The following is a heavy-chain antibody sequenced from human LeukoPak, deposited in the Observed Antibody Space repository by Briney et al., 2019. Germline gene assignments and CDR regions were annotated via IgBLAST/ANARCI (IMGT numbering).Heavy chain of an antibody. D-gene: IGHD1-14*01. CDR2: IWYDGSYK. CDR1: GLPFSTSG. CDR3: ARDKGTRSLDY. Sequence: GGSLRLSCAASGLPFSTSGMHWVRQAPGKGLEWVADIWYDGSYKYYADSVQGRFIISRDNSINMVYLEMNSLRAEDTAVYYCARDKGTRSLDYWGQGTLVTVSS. J-gene: IGHJ4*02. V-gene: IGHV3-33*01.